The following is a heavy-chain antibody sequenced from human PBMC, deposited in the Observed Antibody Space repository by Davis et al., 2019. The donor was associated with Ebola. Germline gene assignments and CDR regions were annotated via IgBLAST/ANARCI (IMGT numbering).Heavy chain of an antibody. CDR1: GGSISSYY. CDR3: AIGGSGSYGWFDP. Sequence: MPSETLSLTCTVSGGSISSYYWSWIRQPPGKGLEWIGYIYYSGSTYYNPSLKSRVTISVDTSKNQFSLKLSSVTAADTAVYYCAIGGSGSYGWFDPWGQGTLVTVSS. V-gene: IGHV4-59*01. J-gene: IGHJ5*02. CDR2: IYYSGST. D-gene: IGHD3-10*01.